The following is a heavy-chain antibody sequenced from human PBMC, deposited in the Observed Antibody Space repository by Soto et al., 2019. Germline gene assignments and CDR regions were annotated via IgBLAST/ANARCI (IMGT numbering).Heavy chain of an antibody. V-gene: IGHV1-69*01. CDR1: GGTFNRYA. D-gene: IGHD3-3*01. CDR3: ARSAITIFGVVSIPPHYYSEMDV. Sequence: QVQLVQSGAEVKKPGSSVKVSCKASGGTFNRYAISWVRQAPGQGLEWMGGIIPIFGIGNDAQRFQGRVTITADASTGTAYMELSSLRSEATGVYYCARSAITIFGVVSIPPHYYSEMDVWGQGTTVTVSS. CDR2: IIPIFGIG. J-gene: IGHJ6*02.